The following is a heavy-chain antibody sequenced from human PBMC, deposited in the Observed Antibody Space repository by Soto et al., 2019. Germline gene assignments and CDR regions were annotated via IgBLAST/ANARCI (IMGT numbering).Heavy chain of an antibody. CDR1: GFTFSSYT. D-gene: IGHD5-12*01. CDR2: ISGSSSYI. J-gene: IGHJ5*02. CDR3: ARDVVVDIVAINWFDP. Sequence: PGGSLRLSCAASGFTFSSYTMAWVRQAPGKGLEWVSSISGSSSYIYYADSVKGRFTISRDNAKNSLYLQMNSLRAEDTAVYYCARDVVVDIVAINWFDPWGQGTLVTVSS. V-gene: IGHV3-21*01.